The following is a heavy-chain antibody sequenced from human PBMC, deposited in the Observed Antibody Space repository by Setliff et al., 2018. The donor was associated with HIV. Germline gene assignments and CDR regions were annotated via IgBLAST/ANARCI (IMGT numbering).Heavy chain of an antibody. J-gene: IGHJ3*02. CDR2: IYYHGST. D-gene: IGHD6-19*01. Sequence: PSETLSLTCTVSGGSISSTNYFWGWIRQPPGKGLEWIGTIYYHGSTYYNPSLKSRVTISIDTSKNQFSLQLTSVTAADTAVYYCVNPSGAMGDSSGWYRGAFDIWGQGTLVTVS. V-gene: IGHV4-39*01. CDR3: VNPSGAMGDSSGWYRGAFDI. CDR1: GGSISSTNYF.